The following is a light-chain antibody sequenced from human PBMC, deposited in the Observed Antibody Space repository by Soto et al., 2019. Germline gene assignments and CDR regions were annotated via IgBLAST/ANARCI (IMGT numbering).Light chain of an antibody. V-gene: IGKV3D-15*01. CDR2: GAS. CDR1: ESVSND. J-gene: IGKJ5*01. Sequence: EIVLTQSPGTLSLSPGERTTLSCRASESVSNDLAWYQQKPGQAPRLLIFGASIRVTGIPDRFIGSGSGTDFTLTISSLQSEDFAVYYCQQYNSWPPITFGQGTRLEIK. CDR3: QQYNSWPPIT.